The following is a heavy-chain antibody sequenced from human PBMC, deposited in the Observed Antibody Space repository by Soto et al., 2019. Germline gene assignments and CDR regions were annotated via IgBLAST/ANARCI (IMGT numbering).Heavy chain of an antibody. CDR1: GFSFSENS. CDR3: ARQRGGREGDY. V-gene: IGHV3-21*01. Sequence: EVHLVESGGGLVWPGGSLRISCAASGFSFSENSMKWVRQAPGKGLEWVSSISSTSIYIFYADSLKGRFTISRDNAKNLLYLQIDNLRVEDTAVYYCARQRGGREGDYWGQGTLVTVSS. CDR2: ISSTSIYI. J-gene: IGHJ4*02. D-gene: IGHD1-26*01.